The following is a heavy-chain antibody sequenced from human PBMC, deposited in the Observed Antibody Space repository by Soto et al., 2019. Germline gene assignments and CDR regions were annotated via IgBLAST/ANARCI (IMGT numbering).Heavy chain of an antibody. CDR3: AKDQTTAVAGSFSHI. Sequence: EVQLLESGGGLVQPGGSLRLSCAASGFIFSDYAMKWVRQAPGKGLECVSAISGSDGSTYFADSVKGRFTISRDNSKSTLYLLMNSLRAEDTAVYYCAKDQTTAVAGSFSHIWGQGTMVTVSS. V-gene: IGHV3-23*01. CDR1: GFIFSDYA. D-gene: IGHD6-19*01. J-gene: IGHJ3*02. CDR2: ISGSDGST.